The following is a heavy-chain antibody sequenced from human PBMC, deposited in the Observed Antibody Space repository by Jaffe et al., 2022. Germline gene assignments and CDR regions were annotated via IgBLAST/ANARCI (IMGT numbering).Heavy chain of an antibody. D-gene: IGHD6-6*01. CDR1: GYTFTGYY. J-gene: IGHJ4*02. CDR2: INPNSGGT. CDR3: ARDEIEYSRSFRSFDY. Sequence: QVQLVQSGAEVKKPGASVKVSCKASGYTFTGYYMHWVRQAPGQGLEWMGRINPNSGGTNYAQKFQGRVTMTRDTSIRTVYMELSRLRSDDTAVYYCARDEIEYSRSFRSFDYWGQGTLVTVSS. V-gene: IGHV1-2*06.